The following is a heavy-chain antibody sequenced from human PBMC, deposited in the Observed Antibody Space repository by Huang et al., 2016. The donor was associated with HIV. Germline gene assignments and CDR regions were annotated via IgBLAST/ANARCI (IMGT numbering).Heavy chain of an antibody. CDR1: GFAFSSFA. D-gene: IGHD3-10*01. V-gene: IGHV3-30*01. CDR3: ARTGSYYYGSGIYHFGDY. CDR2: ISTDGTIK. Sequence: QVQLVESGGGVFQPGRSLRLSCSAYGFAFSSFAMNWIRQAPGKGLQWLAVISTDGTIKNDAASVRGRFNNSRENAKGKVYLQMDSLRPEDTAVYSCARTGSYYYGSGIYHFGDYWGQGTLVTVSS. J-gene: IGHJ4*02.